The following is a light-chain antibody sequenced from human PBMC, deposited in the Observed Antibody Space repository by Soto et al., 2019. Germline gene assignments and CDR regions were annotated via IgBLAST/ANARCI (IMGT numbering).Light chain of an antibody. CDR2: EGS. J-gene: IGLJ1*01. CDR3: CSYAGSSRGYV. Sequence: QSALTQPASVSGSPGQSITISCTGTSSDVGSYNLVSWYQQHPGKASKLMIYEGSKRPSGVSNRFSGSKSGNTASLTISGLQAEDEADYYCCSYAGSSRGYVFGTGTKLTVL. V-gene: IGLV2-23*01. CDR1: SSDVGSYNL.